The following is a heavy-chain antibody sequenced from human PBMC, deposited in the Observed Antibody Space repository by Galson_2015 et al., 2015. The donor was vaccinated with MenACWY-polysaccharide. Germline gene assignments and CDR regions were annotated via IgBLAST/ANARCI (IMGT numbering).Heavy chain of an antibody. CDR1: GFTFSDYY. D-gene: IGHD4-11*01. Sequence: LRLSCAASGFTFSDYYLSWIRQAPGKGLEWVSYISSSGSTIYYADSVKGRFTISRDNAKNSLYLQMNSLRVEDTAVYYCATRGEYSNYRYYYYHYMDVWGKGTTVTVSS. J-gene: IGHJ6*03. V-gene: IGHV3-11*01. CDR3: ATRGEYSNYRYYYYHYMDV. CDR2: ISSSGSTI.